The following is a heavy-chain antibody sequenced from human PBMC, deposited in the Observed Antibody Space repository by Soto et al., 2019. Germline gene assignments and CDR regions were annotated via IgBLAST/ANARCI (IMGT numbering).Heavy chain of an antibody. Sequence: EVQLVESGGGLVQPGGSLRLSCAASGFTVSSNFMSWVRQAPGKGLEWVSVIYSIGSTYYADSVKGRFTISRDNSKNTLYLQMNSLRGEDTAVYYWARDRDYGGFDYWGQGTLVTVSS. CDR3: ARDRDYGGFDY. CDR1: GFTVSSNF. CDR2: IYSIGST. V-gene: IGHV3-66*01. J-gene: IGHJ4*02. D-gene: IGHD4-17*01.